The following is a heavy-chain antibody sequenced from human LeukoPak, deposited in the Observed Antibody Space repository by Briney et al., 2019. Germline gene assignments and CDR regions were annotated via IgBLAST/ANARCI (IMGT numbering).Heavy chain of an antibody. V-gene: IGHV3-30*04. J-gene: IGHJ4*02. CDR1: GFTFSTYT. CDR3: ARNGYSYGSLDYFDY. D-gene: IGHD5-18*01. Sequence: GGSLRLSCAVSGFTFSTYTMHWVRQAPGKGLEWVAVISYAGSSKLYADSVKGRFTLSRDNSKNTLYLQMNSLSAEDTAVYYCARNGYSYGSLDYFDYWGQGTLVTVSS. CDR2: ISYAGSSK.